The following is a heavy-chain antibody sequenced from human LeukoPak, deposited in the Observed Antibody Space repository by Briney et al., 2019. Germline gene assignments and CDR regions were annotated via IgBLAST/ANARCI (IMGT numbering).Heavy chain of an antibody. CDR1: GFTFSSYW. Sequence: PGGSLGLSCAASGFTFSSYWMSWVRQAPGKGLEWVANIRNDGTERYYLDSLEGRFTISRDNAENSLYLQMHNLRVDDTAVYYCARDVRAPSNSAAGTIHWGQGTLVTVSS. CDR3: ARDVRAPSNSAAGTIH. J-gene: IGHJ4*02. D-gene: IGHD6-13*01. CDR2: IRNDGTER. V-gene: IGHV3-7*01.